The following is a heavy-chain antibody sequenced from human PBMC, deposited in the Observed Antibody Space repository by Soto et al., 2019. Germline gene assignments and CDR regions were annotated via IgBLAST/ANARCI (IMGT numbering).Heavy chain of an antibody. V-gene: IGHV1-69*02. CDR2: IIPILGIA. CDR1: GGTFSSYT. Sequence: QVQLVQSGAEVKKPGSSVKVSCKASGGTFSSYTISWVRQAPGQGLEWMGRIIPILGIANYAQKFQGRVTITADKSTSTAYMELSSLRSEDTAVYYCTKGGGSSYEGTPEDCDYYYYGMDVWGQGTTVTVSS. D-gene: IGHD2-15*01. J-gene: IGHJ6*02. CDR3: TKGGGSSYEGTPEDCDYYYYGMDV.